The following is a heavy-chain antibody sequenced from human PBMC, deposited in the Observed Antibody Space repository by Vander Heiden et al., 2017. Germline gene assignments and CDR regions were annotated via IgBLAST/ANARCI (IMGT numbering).Heavy chain of an antibody. CDR3: ASKTDSSGYYLDAFDI. J-gene: IGHJ3*02. CDR1: GYSFTSYW. CDR2: IYPGDSDT. D-gene: IGHD3-22*01. Sequence: VQLVQSGAEVKKPGESLKISCKGSGYSFTSYWIGWVRQMPGKGLEWMGIIYPGDSDTRYSPSFQGQVTISADKSISTAYLQWSSLKASDTAMYYCASKTDSSGYYLDAFDIWGQGTMVTVSS. V-gene: IGHV5-51*01.